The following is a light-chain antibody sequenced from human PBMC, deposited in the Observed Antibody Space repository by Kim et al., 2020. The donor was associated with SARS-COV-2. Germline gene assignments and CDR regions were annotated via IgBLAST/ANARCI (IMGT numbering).Light chain of an antibody. Sequence: AFEQTVRITSQGDSLRADYASWYQKKTGQAPVLVIYGKNNRPSGIPDRFYGSSSGNTASLTITGAQAEDEADYYGNSRDSSGNHWVFGGGTKLTVL. V-gene: IGLV3-19*01. CDR1: SLRADY. J-gene: IGLJ3*02. CDR3: NSRDSSGNHWV. CDR2: GKN.